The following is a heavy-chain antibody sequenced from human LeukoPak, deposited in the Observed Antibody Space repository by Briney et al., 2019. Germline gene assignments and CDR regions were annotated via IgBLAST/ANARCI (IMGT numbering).Heavy chain of an antibody. D-gene: IGHD3-22*01. CDR2: ISYDGSNK. Sequence: GSLRLSCAASGFTFSSYGMHWVRQAPGKGLEWVAVISYDGSNKYYADSVKGRFTISRDNSKNTLYLQMNSLRAEDTAVYYCANGPYYYDSSGYYYASAFDYWGQGTLVTVSS. CDR3: ANGPYYYDSSGYYYASAFDY. J-gene: IGHJ4*02. CDR1: GFTFSSYG. V-gene: IGHV3-30*18.